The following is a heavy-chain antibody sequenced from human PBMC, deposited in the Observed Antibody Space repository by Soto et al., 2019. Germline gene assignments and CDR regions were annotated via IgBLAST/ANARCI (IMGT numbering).Heavy chain of an antibody. CDR1: NGSIVNYY. CDR2: IYYSGST. J-gene: IGHJ3*02. V-gene: IGHV4-59*01. D-gene: IGHD3-9*01. Sequence: QVQLQESGPGLVKPSETLSLTCTVSNGSIVNYYWSWIRQPPGKGLEWIGFIYYSGSTNYNPSLKSRVTISVDMSKNKPSLRLSSVTAADTAVYYCASRLTEATTTGDGFDIWGQGTMVTVSS. CDR3: ASRLTEATTTGDGFDI.